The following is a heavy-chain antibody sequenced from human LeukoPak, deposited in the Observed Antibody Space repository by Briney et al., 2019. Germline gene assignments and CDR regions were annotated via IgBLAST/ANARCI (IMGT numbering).Heavy chain of an antibody. CDR3: ARGQRWLQFFDY. D-gene: IGHD5-24*01. J-gene: IGHJ4*02. Sequence: NPSETQSLTCAVCGGSFSGYYWSWIRQPPGKGLEWIGEINHSGSTNYNPSLKSRVTISVDTSKNQFSLKLSSVTAADTAVYYCARGQRWLQFFDYWGQGTLVTVSS. CDR1: GGSFSGYY. V-gene: IGHV4-34*01. CDR2: INHSGST.